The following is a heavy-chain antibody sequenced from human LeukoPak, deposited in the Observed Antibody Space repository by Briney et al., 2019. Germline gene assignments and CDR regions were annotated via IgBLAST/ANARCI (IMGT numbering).Heavy chain of an antibody. CDR2: ISGSGGST. V-gene: IGHV3-23*01. J-gene: IGHJ4*02. CDR1: GFTFSSYA. Sequence: GGSLRLSCAASGFTFSSYAMSWVRQAPGKGLEWVSAISGSGGSTYYADSVKGRFTISRDNSKNTLYLQMNSRGADDTAAYYCASPPRYFDYWRRGTLVTVCS. CDR3: ASPPRYFDY.